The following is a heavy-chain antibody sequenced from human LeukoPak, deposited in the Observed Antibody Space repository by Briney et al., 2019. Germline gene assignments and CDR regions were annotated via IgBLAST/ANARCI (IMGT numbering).Heavy chain of an antibody. V-gene: IGHV1-8*03. CDR2: MNPNSGNT. J-gene: IGHJ4*02. CDR3: ARVQDSSGWYPISH. Sequence: ASVKVSCKASGYTFTSYDINWVRQATGQGLEWMGWMNPNSGNTGYAQKFQGRVTITRNTSISTAYMELSRLRSDDTAVYYCARVQDSSGWYPISHWGQGTLVTVSS. CDR1: GYTFTSYD. D-gene: IGHD6-19*01.